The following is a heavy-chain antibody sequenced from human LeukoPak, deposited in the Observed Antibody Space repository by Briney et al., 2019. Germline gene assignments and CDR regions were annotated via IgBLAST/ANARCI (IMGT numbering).Heavy chain of an antibody. V-gene: IGHV1-69*05. J-gene: IGHJ4*02. CDR2: IIPIFGTA. CDR3: AREGYGDPVDY. Sequence: SVKVSCKASGGTFSSYAISWVRQAPGQGLEWMGRIIPIFGTANYAQKFHGRVTITTDESTSTAYMELSSLRSEDTAVYYCAREGYGDPVDYWGQGTLVTVSS. CDR1: GGTFSSYA. D-gene: IGHD4-17*01.